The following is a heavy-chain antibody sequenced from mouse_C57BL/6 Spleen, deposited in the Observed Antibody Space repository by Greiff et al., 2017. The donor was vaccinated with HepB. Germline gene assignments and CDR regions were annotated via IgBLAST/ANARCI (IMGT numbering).Heavy chain of an antibody. V-gene: IGHV1-55*01. D-gene: IGHD2-1*01. CDR2: IYPGSGST. CDR1: GYTFTSYW. Sequence: QVQLQQPGAELVKPGASVKMSCKASGYTFTSYWITWVKQRPGQGLEWIGDIYPGSGSTNYNEKFKSKATLTVDTSSSTAYMQLSSLTSEDSAVYYCAREGGNGWDFDYWGQGTTLTVSS. J-gene: IGHJ2*01. CDR3: AREGGNGWDFDY.